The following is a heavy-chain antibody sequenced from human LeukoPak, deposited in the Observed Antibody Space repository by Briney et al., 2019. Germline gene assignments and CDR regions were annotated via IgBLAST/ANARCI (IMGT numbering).Heavy chain of an antibody. CDR1: VGTFSSYA. CDR3: ARTPKGYCSCGSCYQGWFDP. CDR2: ISPIFSTA. V-gene: IGHV1-69*05. J-gene: IGHJ5*02. Sequence: ASVKLSCKASVGTFSSYAISWVRHAPGQGLEWRGGISPIFSTANYAQKFQGRVTITTDESTSTAYMELSSLRSEDTAVYYCARTPKGYCSCGSCYQGWFDPWGQGTLVTVSS. D-gene: IGHD2-15*01.